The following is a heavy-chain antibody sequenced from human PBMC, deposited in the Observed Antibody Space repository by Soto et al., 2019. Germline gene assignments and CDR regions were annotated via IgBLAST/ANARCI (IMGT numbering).Heavy chain of an antibody. V-gene: IGHV4-4*02. CDR3: ARGLKSSSSSWFDP. Sequence: SETLSLTCAVSGGSISSSNWWSWVRQPPGKGLEWIGDIYHSGSTNYNPSLKSRVTISVDKSKNQFSLKLSSVTAADTAVYYCARGLKSSSSSWFDPWGQGTLVTVSS. D-gene: IGHD6-6*01. CDR1: GGSISSSNW. CDR2: IYHSGST. J-gene: IGHJ5*02.